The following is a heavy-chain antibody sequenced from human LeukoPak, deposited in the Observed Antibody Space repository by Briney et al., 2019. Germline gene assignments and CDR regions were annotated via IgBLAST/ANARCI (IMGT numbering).Heavy chain of an antibody. CDR2: INHSGST. V-gene: IGHV4-34*01. D-gene: IGHD2-2*01. CDR1: GGSFSGYY. Sequence: PSETLSLTCAVYGGSFSGYYWSWIRQPPGKGLEWIGEINHSGSTNYNPSLKRRVTISVDTSKNQFSLKLSAVTAADTAVFYCARGGLGYCSSTSCRRGMDVWGQGSTVTVSS. J-gene: IGHJ6*02. CDR3: ARGGLGYCSSTSCRRGMDV.